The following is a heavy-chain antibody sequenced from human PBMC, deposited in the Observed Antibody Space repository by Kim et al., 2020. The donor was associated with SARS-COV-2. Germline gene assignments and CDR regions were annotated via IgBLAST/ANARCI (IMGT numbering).Heavy chain of an antibody. J-gene: IGHJ4*02. CDR3: ARDSCCNLLAKGRVAGGDSFDY. CDR2: INHSGST. V-gene: IGHV4-34*01. Sequence: SETLSLTCAVYGGSFSGYYWSWIRQPPGKGLEWIGEINHSGSTNYNPSLKSRVTISVDTSKNQFSLKLSSVTAADTAVYYCARDSCCNLLAKGRVAGGDSFDYWGQGTLVTVSS. D-gene: IGHD2-21*01. CDR1: GGSFSGYY.